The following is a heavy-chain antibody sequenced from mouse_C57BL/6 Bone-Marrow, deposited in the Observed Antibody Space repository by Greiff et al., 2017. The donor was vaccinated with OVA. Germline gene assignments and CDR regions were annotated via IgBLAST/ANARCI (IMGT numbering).Heavy chain of an antibody. D-gene: IGHD1-1*01. CDR1: GYSFTDYN. CDR2: INPNYGTT. CDR3: ARTYYYGKGRLVDY. J-gene: IGHJ4*01. V-gene: IGHV1-39*01. Sequence: VQLKESGPELVKPGASVKISCKASGYSFTDYNMNWVKQSNGKSLEWIGVINPNYGTTSYNQKFKGKATLTVDQSSSTAYMQLNSLTSEDSAVYYCARTYYYGKGRLVDYWGQGTSVTVSS.